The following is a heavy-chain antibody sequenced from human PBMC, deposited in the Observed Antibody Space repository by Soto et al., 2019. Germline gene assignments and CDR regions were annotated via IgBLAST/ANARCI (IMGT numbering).Heavy chain of an antibody. CDR3: ARAIFTDVDIHAMEV. V-gene: IGHV3-33*01. Sequence: WWSXGLSCASSGCSFGDRAIHWFRHAPGKGREWLAIIWSDGSEKFYAGSVKGRFDISRDNSKNTVYLQMNTLSAEDTAMYHCARAIFTDVDIHAMEVWGQGTAV. CDR1: GCSFGDRA. J-gene: IGHJ6*01. D-gene: IGHD2-2*03. CDR2: IWSDGSEK.